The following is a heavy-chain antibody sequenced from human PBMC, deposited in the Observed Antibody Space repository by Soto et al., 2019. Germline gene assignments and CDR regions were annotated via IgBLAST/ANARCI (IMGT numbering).Heavy chain of an antibody. CDR3: ARDGGRHSGGIDY. CDR2: IIPIFGTA. CDR1: GGTFSSYS. D-gene: IGHD1-26*01. V-gene: IGHV1-69*01. J-gene: IGHJ4*02. Sequence: QVQLVQSGAEVKKPGSSVKFSCKASGGTFSSYSINWVRQAPGQGIEWMGEIIPIFGTANYAQKFQGRVTITADESTSTAYMELSSLRSEDTAVYYCARDGGRHSGGIDYWGQGTLVAVSS.